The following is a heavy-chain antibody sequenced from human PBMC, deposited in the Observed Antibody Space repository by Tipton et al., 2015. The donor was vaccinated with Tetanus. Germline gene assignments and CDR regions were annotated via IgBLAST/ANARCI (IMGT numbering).Heavy chain of an antibody. CDR1: GFIFSSYG. CDR2: SWYDGTDK. Sequence: SGFIFSSYGIHWVRQAPGKGLEWVAVSWYDGTDKYYADSVKGRFTISRDNSKSTLYLQMNSLRAEDTAVYYCAREADCSGGSCFSGDFDNWGQGTQVTVSS. V-gene: IGHV3-33*01. D-gene: IGHD2-15*01. CDR3: AREADCSGGSCFSGDFDN. J-gene: IGHJ4*02.